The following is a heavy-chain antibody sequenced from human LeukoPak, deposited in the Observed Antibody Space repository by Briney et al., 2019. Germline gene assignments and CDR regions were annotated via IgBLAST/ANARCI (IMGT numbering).Heavy chain of an antibody. V-gene: IGHV4-4*02. CDR1: GGSISSSNW. J-gene: IGHJ5*02. D-gene: IGHD3-22*01. Sequence: PSGTLSLTCAVSGGSISSSNWWSWVRQPPGKGLEWIGEIYHSGSTNYNPFLKSRVTISVDKSKNQFSLKLSSVTAADTAVYYCASYQLDYYDSSGYTYNWFDPWGQGTLVTVSS. CDR3: ASYQLDYYDSSGYTYNWFDP. CDR2: IYHSGST.